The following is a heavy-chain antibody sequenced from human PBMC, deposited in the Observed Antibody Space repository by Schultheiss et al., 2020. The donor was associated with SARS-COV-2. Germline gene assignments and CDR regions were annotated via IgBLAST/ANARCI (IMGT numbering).Heavy chain of an antibody. V-gene: IGHV3-11*06. Sequence: GGSLRLSCAASGFTFSDYYMSWIRQAPGKGLEWVSYISSDDSYTNYADSVKGRFTISRENAKNSLYLQMNSLRAGDTAVYYCARGNYKDFWSNSHYYYGMDVWGQGTTVTVSS. D-gene: IGHD3-3*02. CDR2: ISSDDSYT. CDR1: GFTFSDYY. J-gene: IGHJ6*02. CDR3: ARGNYKDFWSNSHYYYGMDV.